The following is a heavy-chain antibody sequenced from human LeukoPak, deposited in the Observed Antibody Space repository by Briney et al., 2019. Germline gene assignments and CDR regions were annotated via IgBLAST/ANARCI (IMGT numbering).Heavy chain of an antibody. J-gene: IGHJ4*02. Sequence: GRSLRLSCAASGFTFSSFGMHWVRQAPGKGLEWVTVTSYDGNEKYCADSVKGRFTTSRDNSKNTVYLQMNSLRAEDTAVYYCATGGTRAATGRMGFWGQGTLVTVSS. CDR1: GFTFSSFG. V-gene: IGHV3-30*03. D-gene: IGHD6-25*01. CDR2: TSYDGNEK. CDR3: ATGGTRAATGRMGF.